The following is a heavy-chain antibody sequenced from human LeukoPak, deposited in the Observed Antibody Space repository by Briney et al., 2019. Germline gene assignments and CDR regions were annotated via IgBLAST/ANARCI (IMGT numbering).Heavy chain of an antibody. Sequence: GGSLRLSCAASGLTVSSNYMSWVRQAPGKGLEWVSVIYSGGSTYYADSVKGRFTISRDNSKNTLYLQMNSLRAEDTAVYYCARETSAGTPFFDYWGQGTLVTVSS. CDR3: ARETSAGTPFFDY. CDR1: GLTVSSNY. CDR2: IYSGGST. D-gene: IGHD6-13*01. V-gene: IGHV3-53*01. J-gene: IGHJ4*02.